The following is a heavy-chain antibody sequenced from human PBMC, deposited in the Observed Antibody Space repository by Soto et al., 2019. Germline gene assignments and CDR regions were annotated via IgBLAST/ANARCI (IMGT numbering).Heavy chain of an antibody. CDR2: IYPGDSET. Sequence: GESLKISCKGSGYSFTSYWIGWVRQMPGKGLEWMGIIYPGDSETKYSPSFQGQVTISADKSIRTAYLQWSSLKASDTAMYYCARSALQVDYYYGMDVWGQGTTVTVSS. J-gene: IGHJ6*02. CDR1: GYSFTSYW. D-gene: IGHD4-4*01. V-gene: IGHV5-51*01. CDR3: ARSALQVDYYYGMDV.